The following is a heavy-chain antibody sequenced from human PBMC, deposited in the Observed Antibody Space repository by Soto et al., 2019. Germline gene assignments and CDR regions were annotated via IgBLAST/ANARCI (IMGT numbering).Heavy chain of an antibody. CDR1: GGSISSYY. CDR2: IYYTGST. CDR3: ARLTSGYYANFDY. J-gene: IGHJ4*02. D-gene: IGHD3-22*01. Sequence: PSETLSLTCTVSGGSISSYYWTWVRQPPGKGLEWIGYIYYTGSTNYNPSLKSRVTISLDTSKNQFSLKLSSVTAADTAVYYCARLTSGYYANFDYWGQGTLVTVPQ. V-gene: IGHV4-59*08.